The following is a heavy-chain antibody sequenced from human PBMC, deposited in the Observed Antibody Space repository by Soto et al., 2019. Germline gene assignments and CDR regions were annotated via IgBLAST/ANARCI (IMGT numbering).Heavy chain of an antibody. D-gene: IGHD1-1*01. V-gene: IGHV3-21*01. CDR2: ISSSSSYI. CDR1: GFTFSSYS. J-gene: IGHJ4*02. Sequence: EVQLVESGGGLVTPGGSLRLSCAASGFTFSSYSMNWVRQAPGKGLEWVSSISSSSSYIYYADSVKGRFTISRDNAKNSLYLQMNSLRAEDTAVYYCAREKNWNDDPGFDYWGQGTLVTVSS. CDR3: AREKNWNDDPGFDY.